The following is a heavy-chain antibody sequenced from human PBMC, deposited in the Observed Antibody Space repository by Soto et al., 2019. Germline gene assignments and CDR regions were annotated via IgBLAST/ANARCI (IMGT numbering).Heavy chain of an antibody. Sequence: ASVKVSCKASGYTFTSYGISWVRQAPGQGLEWMGWISAYNGNTNYAQKFQGRVTITRDTSASTAYMELSSLRSEDTAVYYCAVSSGARIWWFDPWGQGTLVTVSS. J-gene: IGHJ5*02. V-gene: IGHV1-18*01. CDR2: ISAYNGNT. D-gene: IGHD6-19*01. CDR1: GYTFTSYG. CDR3: AVSSGARIWWFDP.